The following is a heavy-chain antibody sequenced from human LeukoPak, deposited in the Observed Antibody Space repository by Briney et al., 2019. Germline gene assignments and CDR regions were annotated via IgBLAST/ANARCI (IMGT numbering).Heavy chain of an antibody. CDR1: GGSFSGYY. D-gene: IGHD5-24*01. CDR2: INHSGST. J-gene: IGHJ4*02. V-gene: IGHV4-34*01. Sequence: PSETLSLTCAVYGGSFSGYYWSWIRQPPGKGLEWIGEINHSGSTNYNPSLKSRVTISVDTSKNQFSLKLSSVTAADTAVHYCARGRWLQSRYYFDYWGQGTLVTVSS. CDR3: ARGRWLQSRYYFDY.